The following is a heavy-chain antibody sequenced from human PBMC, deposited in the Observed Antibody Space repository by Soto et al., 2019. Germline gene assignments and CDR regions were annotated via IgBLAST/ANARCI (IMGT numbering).Heavy chain of an antibody. D-gene: IGHD6-13*01. Sequence: SETLSLTCAVYGGSFSGYYWSWIRQPPGKGLEWIGEINHSGSTNYNPSLKSRVTISVDTSKNQFSLKLSSVTAADTAVYYCATTRGPRSSWSQSAYYYYYMDVRGKGTTVTVSS. CDR2: INHSGST. CDR3: ATTRGPRSSWSQSAYYYYYMDV. V-gene: IGHV4-34*01. CDR1: GGSFSGYY. J-gene: IGHJ6*03.